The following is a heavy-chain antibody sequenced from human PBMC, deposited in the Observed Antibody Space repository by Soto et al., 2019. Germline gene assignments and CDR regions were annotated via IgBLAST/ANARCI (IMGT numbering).Heavy chain of an antibody. CDR3: ARTQGSGVSYY. J-gene: IGHJ4*02. V-gene: IGHV4-59*01. CDR2: ISHSGRI. CDR1: GDSITHNY. Sequence: QVQLQESGPGLVKPSETLSLACSVSGDSITHNYWSWIRQPPGKGLEWIAYISHSGRINYNPSLKSRVSISLDTSKSQFALRVNSLTPADTAVYYCARTQGSGVSYYWGQGTLVTVSS. D-gene: IGHD3-3*01.